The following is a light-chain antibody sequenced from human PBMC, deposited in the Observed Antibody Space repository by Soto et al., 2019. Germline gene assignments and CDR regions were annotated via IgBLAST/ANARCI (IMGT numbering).Light chain of an antibody. CDR1: HIVISSY. CDR3: QQYSASPRT. J-gene: IGKJ1*01. Sequence: EIVLTQSPGTLSLSPGGRATLSCSASHIVISSYLAWYQQKPGQAPRLLIYGASSRATGIPDRFSGSGSGTDFTLTISRLEPEDFAVYYCQQYSASPRTFGQGTKV. CDR2: GAS. V-gene: IGKV3-20*01.